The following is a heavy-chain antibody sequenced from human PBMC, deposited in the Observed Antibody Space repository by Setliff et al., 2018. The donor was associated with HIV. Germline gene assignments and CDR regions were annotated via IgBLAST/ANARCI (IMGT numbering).Heavy chain of an antibody. D-gene: IGHD3-3*01. Sequence: SETLSLTCAVSGASDISYIWWSWVRQPPGKGLEWIGEVYHTGSTNLNPSLKSRVSISVDRSGNQFSLRLTSVTAADTAVYYCARSVRSRFLEWLRREYYYYYMDVWGRGTTVTVSS. CDR3: ARSVRSRFLEWLRREYYYYYMDV. V-gene: IGHV4-4*02. CDR2: VYHTGST. CDR1: GASDISYIW. J-gene: IGHJ6*03.